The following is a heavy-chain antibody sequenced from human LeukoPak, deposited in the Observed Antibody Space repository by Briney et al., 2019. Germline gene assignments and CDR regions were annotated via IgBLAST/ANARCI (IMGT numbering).Heavy chain of an antibody. CDR3: ARAGYSRTGTMYYYYGMDV. D-gene: IGHD1-1*01. CDR2: FGVSGSAI. CDR1: GFTFSSYE. V-gene: IGHV3-48*03. Sequence: GGSLRLSCAASGFTFSSYEMNWVRQAPGKGLEWVYYFGVSGSAIYYADSVKGRFTISRDNAKNSLYLQMNSLRAEDTAVYYCARAGYSRTGTMYYYYGMDVWGQGTTVTVSS. J-gene: IGHJ6*02.